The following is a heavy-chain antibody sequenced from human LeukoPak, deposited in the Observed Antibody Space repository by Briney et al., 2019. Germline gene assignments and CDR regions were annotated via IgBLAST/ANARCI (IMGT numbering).Heavy chain of an antibody. CDR1: GFTFNNYA. V-gene: IGHV3-23*01. Sequence: GGSLRLSCAASGFTFNNYAMSWVRQAPGMGLEWLSYVSGSGGATYYAASVKGRFTISRDNSKNTVYLQMGSLRAEDAAVYYCAKNRGGTYKYYMDVWGNGTTVTVSS. CDR3: AKNRGGTYKYYMDV. CDR2: VSGSGGAT. J-gene: IGHJ6*03. D-gene: IGHD1-1*01.